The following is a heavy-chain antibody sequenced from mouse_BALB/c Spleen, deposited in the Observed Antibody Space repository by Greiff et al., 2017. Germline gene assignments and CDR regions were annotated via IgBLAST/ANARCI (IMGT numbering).Heavy chain of an antibody. CDR1: GYTFTSYW. CDR3: ARTFHYYGGAMDY. Sequence: QVQLQQPGAELVKPGASVKLSCKASGYTFTSYWMHWVKQRPGQGLEWIGEINPSNGRTNYNEKFKSKATLTVDKSSSTAYMQLSSLTSEDSAVYYCARTFHYYGGAMDYWGQGTSVTVSS. J-gene: IGHJ4*01. V-gene: IGHV1S81*02. CDR2: INPSNGRT. D-gene: IGHD1-2*01.